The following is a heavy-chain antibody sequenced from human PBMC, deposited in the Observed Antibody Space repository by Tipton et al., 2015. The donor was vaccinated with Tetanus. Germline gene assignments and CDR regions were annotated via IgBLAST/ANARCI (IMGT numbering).Heavy chain of an antibody. CDR3: ARANNEFPKKGPFDS. CDR1: GDSISSFY. J-gene: IGHJ4*02. V-gene: IGHV4-4*07. CDR2: IYTSGST. D-gene: IGHD1-1*01. Sequence: GLVKPSDTLSLTCSVSGDSISSFYWSWIRQPAGKGLEWIGRIYTSGSTNYNPSLKSRVTMSVDTSKRQFSLRLTSVTAADTAVYYCARANNEFPKKGPFDSWGQGRLVIVSS.